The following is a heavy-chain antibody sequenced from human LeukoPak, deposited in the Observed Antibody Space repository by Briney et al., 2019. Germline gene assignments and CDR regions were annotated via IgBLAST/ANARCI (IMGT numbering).Heavy chain of an antibody. CDR2: ISSSGSTI. D-gene: IGHD6-19*01. V-gene: IGHV3-48*03. Sequence: PGGSLRLSXAASGFTFSSYEMNWVRQAPGKGLEWVSYISSSGSTIYYAGSVKGRFTISRDNAKNSLYLQMNSLRAEDTAVYYCAREWSSGWTYDYWGQGTLVTVSS. CDR1: GFTFSSYE. J-gene: IGHJ4*02. CDR3: AREWSSGWTYDY.